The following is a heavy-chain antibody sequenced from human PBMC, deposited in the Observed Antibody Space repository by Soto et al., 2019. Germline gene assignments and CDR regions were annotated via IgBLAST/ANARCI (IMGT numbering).Heavy chain of an antibody. CDR2: ISAYNGNT. CDR3: ARDHERYCSGGSCYPRY. CDR1: GYTFTSYG. J-gene: IGHJ4*02. D-gene: IGHD2-15*01. V-gene: IGHV1-18*01. Sequence: QVQLVQSGAEVKKPGASVKVSCKASGYTFTSYGISWVRQAPGQGLEWMGWISAYNGNTNYAQKLQGRVNMTTDTSTRTAYMELRSLRSDDTAVYYCARDHERYCSGGSCYPRYWGQGTLVTVSS.